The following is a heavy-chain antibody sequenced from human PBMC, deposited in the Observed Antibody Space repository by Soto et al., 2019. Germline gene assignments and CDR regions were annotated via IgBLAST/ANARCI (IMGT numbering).Heavy chain of an antibody. J-gene: IGHJ4*02. CDR3: ARGSRHYDFWSGYFPFGY. CDR1: GFTFSSYW. V-gene: IGHV3-7*05. Sequence: GGSLRLSCAASGFTFSSYWMSWVRQAPGKGLEWVANIKQDGSEKYYVDSVKGRFTISRDNAKNSLYLQMNSLRAEDTAVYYCARGSRHYDFWSGYFPFGYWGQGTLVTVAS. D-gene: IGHD3-3*01. CDR2: IKQDGSEK.